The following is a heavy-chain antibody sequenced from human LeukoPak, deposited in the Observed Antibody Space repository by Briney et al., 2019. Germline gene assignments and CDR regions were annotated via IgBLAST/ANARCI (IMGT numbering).Heavy chain of an antibody. J-gene: IGHJ6*02. CDR1: GGSISSYY. CDR2: IYYSGST. D-gene: IGHD3-22*01. V-gene: IGHV4-59*01. Sequence: SETLSLTCTVSGGSISSYYWSWIRQPPGKGLEWIGYIYYSGSTNYNPSLKSRVTISVDTSKNQFSLKLSSVTAADTAVYYCARGDDYYDSSGLSYYGMDVWGQGTTVTVSS. CDR3: ARGDDYYDSSGLSYYGMDV.